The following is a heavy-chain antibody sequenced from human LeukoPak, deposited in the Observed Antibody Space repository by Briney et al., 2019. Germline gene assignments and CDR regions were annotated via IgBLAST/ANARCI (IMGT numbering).Heavy chain of an antibody. CDR2: IYPGDSDT. V-gene: IGHV5-51*01. CDR3: AIGGDSSTSCYRCFNF. CDR1: GYRFTNYW. Sequence: GESLKISCTGSGYRFTNYWIGWVRQMPGKGLEWTGVIYPGDSDTRYSPSFQGQVTISADKSITTVYLQWSSLKASDTAMYYCAIGGDSSTSCYRCFNFWGQGTLVTVSS. J-gene: IGHJ4*02. D-gene: IGHD2-2*02.